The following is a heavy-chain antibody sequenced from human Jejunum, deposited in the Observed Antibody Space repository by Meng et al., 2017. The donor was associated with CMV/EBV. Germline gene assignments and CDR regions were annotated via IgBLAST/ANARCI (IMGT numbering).Heavy chain of an antibody. D-gene: IGHD3-10*01. CDR1: GFTFRDYA. CDR2: IGGSGTST. CDR3: AKDMAF. J-gene: IGHJ4*02. V-gene: IGHV3-23*01. Sequence: SLRLSCASSGFTFRDYAMSWVRQAPGKELEWVSSIGGSGTSTYYADSVKGRFTISRDNSKNTLYLQINNLRADDTALYYCAKDMAFWGQGTLVTVSS.